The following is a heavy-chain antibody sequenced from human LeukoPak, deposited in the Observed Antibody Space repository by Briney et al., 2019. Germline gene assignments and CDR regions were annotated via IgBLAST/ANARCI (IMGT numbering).Heavy chain of an antibody. V-gene: IGHV4-59*01. CDR1: GGSISRYY. CDR2: IYYSGST. J-gene: IGHJ4*02. CDR3: ARGYYYTLTSYFQGIDH. D-gene: IGHD3-9*01. Sequence: SETLSLTCTVSGGSISRYYWNWIRQPPGKGLEWIGYIYYSGSTNYNPSLKSRVTISVDTSKNQFSLKLSSVTAADTAVYYCARGYYYTLTSYFQGIDHWGQGTLVTVSS.